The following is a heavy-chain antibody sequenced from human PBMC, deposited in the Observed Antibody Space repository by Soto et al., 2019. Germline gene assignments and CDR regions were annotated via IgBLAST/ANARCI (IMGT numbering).Heavy chain of an antibody. Sequence: SEKVSCKASIFPFTSYDISWVRQAPGQGFEWMGWKIAYNGNTNNTQKLQGRVTLSMDPSTNSFSLTLNSVTAADTAMFFCVKGGDISGPGGGLNWFDSWGQGTLVTVSS. J-gene: IGHJ5*01. CDR2: KIAYNGNT. V-gene: IGHV1-18*04. CDR1: IFPFTSYD. CDR3: VKGGDISGPGGGLNWFDS. D-gene: IGHD6-19*01.